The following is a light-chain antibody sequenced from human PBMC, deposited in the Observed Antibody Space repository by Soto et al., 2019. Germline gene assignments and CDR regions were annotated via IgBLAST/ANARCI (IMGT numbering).Light chain of an antibody. CDR1: QSVSSY. Sequence: EIVLTQSPATLSLSPGERATLSCRASQSVSSYLAWYQQKPGQAPRLLIYDASNRATGIPARFSGSGSGTDFTLTISSLEPEDFAVYYCQQRSNLPRGLFTFGPGTKVDIK. CDR2: DAS. J-gene: IGKJ3*01. V-gene: IGKV3-11*01. CDR3: QQRSNLPRGLFT.